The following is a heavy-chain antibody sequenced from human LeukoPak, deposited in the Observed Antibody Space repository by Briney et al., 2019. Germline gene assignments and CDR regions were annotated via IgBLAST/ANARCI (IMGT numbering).Heavy chain of an antibody. D-gene: IGHD3-3*01. Sequence: ASVKVSCKASGYTFTSYGISWVRQAPGHGLEWMGWISAYNGNTKYSQKFQGRVTITRDTSASTAYMELSSLRSEDTAVYYCARDWSLRGYFDYWGQGTLVTVSS. CDR1: GYTFTSYG. J-gene: IGHJ4*02. CDR3: ARDWSLRGYFDY. CDR2: ISAYNGNT. V-gene: IGHV1-18*01.